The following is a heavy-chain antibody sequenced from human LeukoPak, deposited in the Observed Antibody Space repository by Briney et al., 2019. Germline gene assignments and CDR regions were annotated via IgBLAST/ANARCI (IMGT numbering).Heavy chain of an antibody. J-gene: IGHJ3*02. CDR2: ISGSGEVT. D-gene: IGHD1-26*01. Sequence: PGGSLRLSCAGSGFTFSNYAFSWVRQAPGKGLEWVSGISGSGEVTYYVDSVKGRFTISRDNAKNSLYLQMNSLRAEDTALYYCAKGLRRVGATAFDIWGQGTMVTVSS. V-gene: IGHV3-23*01. CDR1: GFTFSNYA. CDR3: AKGLRRVGATAFDI.